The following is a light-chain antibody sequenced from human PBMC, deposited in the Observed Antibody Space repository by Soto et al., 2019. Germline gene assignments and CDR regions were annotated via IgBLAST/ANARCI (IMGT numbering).Light chain of an antibody. V-gene: IGKV1-39*01. CDR1: QSISRW. CDR2: AAS. J-gene: IGKJ5*01. CDR3: HQSYDIPT. Sequence: DIQMTQSPSSLSASVGDRVTITCRASQSISRWLAWYQQKPGKAPKLLIYAASSLQSGVPSRFSGSGSGTDFTLTVSSLQPEDFATYYCHQSYDIPTFGQGTRLEIK.